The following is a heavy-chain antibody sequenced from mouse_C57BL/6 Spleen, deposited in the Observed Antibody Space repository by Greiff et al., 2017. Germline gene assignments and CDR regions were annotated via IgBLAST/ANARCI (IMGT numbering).Heavy chain of an antibody. V-gene: IGHV3-6*01. Sequence: EVKLVESGPGLVKPSQSLSLTCSVTGYSITSGYYWNWIRQFPGNKLEWMGYISYDGSNNYNPSLKNRISITRDTSKNQFFLKLNSVTTEDTATYYCARNDGYYPYFDVWGTGTTVTVSS. D-gene: IGHD2-3*01. CDR3: ARNDGYYPYFDV. J-gene: IGHJ1*03. CDR2: ISYDGSN. CDR1: GYSITSGYY.